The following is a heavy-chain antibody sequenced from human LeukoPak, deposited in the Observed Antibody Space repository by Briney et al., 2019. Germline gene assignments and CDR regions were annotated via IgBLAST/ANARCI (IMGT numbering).Heavy chain of an antibody. J-gene: IGHJ4*02. CDR1: GFTFSNYA. V-gene: IGHV3-23*01. CDR2: ISSSGGST. Sequence: PGGSLRLSCAASGFTFSNYAMSWVRQAPGKGLEWVSTISSSGGSTYYADSVKGRFTISRDNSKNSLYLQMNSLRAEDTAVYYCARFRLTVTTYAHLDYWGQGTLVTVSS. D-gene: IGHD4-17*01. CDR3: ARFRLTVTTYAHLDY.